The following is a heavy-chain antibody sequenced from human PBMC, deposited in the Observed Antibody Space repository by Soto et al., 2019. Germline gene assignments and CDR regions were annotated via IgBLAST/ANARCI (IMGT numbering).Heavy chain of an antibody. CDR1: GGSISSYY. J-gene: IGHJ6*02. CDR2: IYYSGST. Sequence: SETLSLTYTVSGGSISSYYWSWIRQPPGKGLEWIGYIYYSGSTNYNPSLKSRVTISVDTSKNQFSLKLSSVTAADTAVYYCARLLYDFYPVDVWGQGTTVTVSS. CDR3: ARLLYDFYPVDV. D-gene: IGHD3-3*01. V-gene: IGHV4-59*01.